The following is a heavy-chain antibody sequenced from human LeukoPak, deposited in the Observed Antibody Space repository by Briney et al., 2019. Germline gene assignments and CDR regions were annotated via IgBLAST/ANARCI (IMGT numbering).Heavy chain of an antibody. Sequence: GGCLRLSCAASGFTFSNYWMHWVRQAPGKELVWVSRINTDGSSTDYADSVKGRFTISRDNAKNTLYLQMNSLRAEDTAVYYCARDLDGYRSGNGAWGQGTLVTVSS. D-gene: IGHD5-12*01. CDR2: INTDGSST. CDR1: GFTFSNYW. V-gene: IGHV3-74*01. CDR3: ARDLDGYRSGNGA. J-gene: IGHJ5*02.